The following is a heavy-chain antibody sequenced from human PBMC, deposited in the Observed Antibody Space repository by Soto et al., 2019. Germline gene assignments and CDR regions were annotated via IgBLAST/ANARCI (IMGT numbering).Heavy chain of an antibody. CDR1: GYTFTSYG. Sequence: QVQLVQSGAEVKNSGAPVKVSCKASGYTFTSYGFSWVRQAPGQAHEWMGWISASNGNTNYAQKLQDRVTTTTDKLTGTGYRERRSLRPDDRATYNSARDSARSSRDGVGDQGDYYYALDVGGRRTTVAVS. CDR2: ISASNGNT. D-gene: IGHD2-8*01. CDR3: ARDSARSSRDGVGDQGDYYYALDV. V-gene: IGHV1-18*01. J-gene: IGHJ6*02.